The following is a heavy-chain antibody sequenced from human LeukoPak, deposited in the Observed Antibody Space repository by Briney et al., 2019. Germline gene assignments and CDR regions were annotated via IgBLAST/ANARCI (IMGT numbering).Heavy chain of an antibody. CDR3: VKGGGSGWYEGWNSFDS. J-gene: IGHJ4*02. V-gene: IGHV3-9*01. D-gene: IGHD6-19*01. CDR1: GFTFEDYA. Sequence: GGSLRLSCAASGFTFEDYAMHWVRQAPGKGLEWVSGISWISSSIGYADSVKGRFTISRDNAKNSLYLQMNSLRAEDTALYYCVKGGGSGWYEGWNSFDSWGQGTLVTVSS. CDR2: ISWISSSI.